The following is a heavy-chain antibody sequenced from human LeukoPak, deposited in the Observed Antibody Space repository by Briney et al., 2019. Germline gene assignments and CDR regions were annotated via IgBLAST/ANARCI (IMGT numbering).Heavy chain of an antibody. Sequence: SETLSLTCTVSGGSISSYYWSWIRQPPGKGLEWIGYIYYSGSTNYNPSLKSRATISVDTSKNQFSLKLSSVTAADTAVYYCAREGGGAYYFDYWGQGTLVTVSS. CDR3: AREGGGAYYFDY. CDR2: IYYSGST. CDR1: GGSISSYY. V-gene: IGHV4-59*01. J-gene: IGHJ4*02. D-gene: IGHD3-10*01.